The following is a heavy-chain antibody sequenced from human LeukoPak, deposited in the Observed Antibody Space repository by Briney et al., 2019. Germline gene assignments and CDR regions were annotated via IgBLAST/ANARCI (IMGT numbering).Heavy chain of an antibody. CDR2: IYSGGSA. CDR1: GFTVSNNY. D-gene: IGHD3-22*01. J-gene: IGHJ5*02. CDR3: ARANYYDSSGYYFS. V-gene: IGHV3-53*01. Sequence: PGGSLRLSCAVSGFTVSNNYMSWVRQAPGKGLEWVSVIYSGGSAYYADSVKGRFTLSRDNSKNTVYLQMNSLRAEDTAVYYCARANYYDSSGYYFSWGQGTLVTVSS.